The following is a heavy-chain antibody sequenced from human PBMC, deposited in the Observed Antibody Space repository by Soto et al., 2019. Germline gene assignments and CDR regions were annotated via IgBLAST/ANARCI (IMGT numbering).Heavy chain of an antibody. D-gene: IGHD3-10*01. Sequence: EVQLVESGGGLVQPGGSLRLSCAASGFTVSSNYMSWVRQAPGKGLEWVSVIYSGGSTYYADSVKGRFTISRHNSKNTRYLQMNSLIAEDTAVYYCARDSGMYGSGSYFLFDYWGQGTLVTVSS. CDR3: ARDSGMYGSGSYFLFDY. V-gene: IGHV3-66*01. CDR2: IYSGGST. CDR1: GFTVSSNY. J-gene: IGHJ4*02.